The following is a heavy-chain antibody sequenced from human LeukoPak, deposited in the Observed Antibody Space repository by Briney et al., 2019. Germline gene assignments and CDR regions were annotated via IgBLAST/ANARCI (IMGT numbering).Heavy chain of an antibody. V-gene: IGHV4-39*01. D-gene: IGHD3-3*01. CDR1: GGSISRSSSYY. Sequence: SETLSLTCTVSGGSISRSSSYYWGWIRQPPGKGLEWIGSICYSGSTYYNPSLKSRVTISVDTSKNQFSLKLSSVTAADTAVYYCARLRSGYHDYWGQGTLVTVSS. J-gene: IGHJ4*02. CDR2: ICYSGST. CDR3: ARLRSGYHDY.